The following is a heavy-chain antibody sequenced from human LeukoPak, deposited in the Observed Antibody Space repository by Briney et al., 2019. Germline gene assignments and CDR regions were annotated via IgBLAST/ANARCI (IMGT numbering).Heavy chain of an antibody. CDR1: GYTFTSYG. J-gene: IGHJ5*02. Sequence: ASVKVSCTASGYTFTSYGIRWVRQAPGQGLEWMGGITPIFGTANYAQKLQGRVTITADESTRTAYMALSSLSSEARAVYYCAREGESRGWYNWFDPWGQGTLVTVAS. D-gene: IGHD6-19*01. CDR3: AREGESRGWYNWFDP. CDR2: ITPIFGTA. V-gene: IGHV1-69*01.